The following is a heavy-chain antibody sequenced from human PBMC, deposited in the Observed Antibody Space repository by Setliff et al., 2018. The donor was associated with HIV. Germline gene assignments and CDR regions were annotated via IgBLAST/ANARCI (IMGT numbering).Heavy chain of an antibody. V-gene: IGHV3-11*01. Sequence: PGGSLRLSCAASGFTFSDYYMSWLRQAPGKGLEWVSYISRDGNTIYYADSVKGRFTISRDNAKNSLYLQLNSLRPEDTAVYYCAREVGTYSGSYAVADGNCFPFDFWGQGTLVTVSS. D-gene: IGHD1-26*01. CDR3: AREVGTYSGSYAVADGNCFPFDF. J-gene: IGHJ4*02. CDR2: ISRDGNTI. CDR1: GFTFSDYY.